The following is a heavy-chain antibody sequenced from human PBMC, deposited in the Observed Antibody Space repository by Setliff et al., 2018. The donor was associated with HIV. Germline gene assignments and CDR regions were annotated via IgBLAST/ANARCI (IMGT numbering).Heavy chain of an antibody. CDR3: ARGYSTSSSYYYGMDV. CDR1: GYTFTNYG. Sequence: ASVKVSCKASGYTFTNYGINWVRQAPGQGLEWMGWISVHNGKTNFAQKVPGRVTMTTDTSTSTAYVEVRSLRSDDTATYYCARGYSTSSSYYYGMDVWGQGTTVTVSS. CDR2: ISVHNGKT. V-gene: IGHV1-18*01. J-gene: IGHJ6*02. D-gene: IGHD6-6*01.